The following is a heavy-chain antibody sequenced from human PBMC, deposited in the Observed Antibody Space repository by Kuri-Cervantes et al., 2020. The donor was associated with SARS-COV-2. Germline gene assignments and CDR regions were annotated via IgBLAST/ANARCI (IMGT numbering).Heavy chain of an antibody. Sequence: SLKISCAASGFTFDDYAMHWVRQAPGKGLEWVSGISWNSGSIGYADSVKGRFTISRDNAKNSLYLQMNSLRAEDTAVYYCAREGAGSSSGRRYFYYMDVWGKGTTVTVSS. CDR1: GFTFDDYA. CDR3: AREGAGSSSGRRYFYYMDV. CDR2: ISWNSGSI. D-gene: IGHD6-6*01. V-gene: IGHV3-9*01. J-gene: IGHJ6*03.